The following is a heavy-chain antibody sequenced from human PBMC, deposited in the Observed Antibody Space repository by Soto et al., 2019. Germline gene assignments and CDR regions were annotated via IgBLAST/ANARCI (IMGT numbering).Heavy chain of an antibody. CDR1: SGSFSGYY. CDR2: ISQSGNT. CDR3: ASAPKVSRWSQTPTHF. V-gene: IGHV4-34*01. J-gene: IGHJ4*02. D-gene: IGHD2-15*01. Sequence: SETLSLTCSIYSGSFSGYYWSWISQPPGKWLEWIGEISQSGNTNYSPSLKSRVSISIDTSMKRFSLNLASVSAADTAVYYCASAPKVSRWSQTPTHFWGQGTLVTV.